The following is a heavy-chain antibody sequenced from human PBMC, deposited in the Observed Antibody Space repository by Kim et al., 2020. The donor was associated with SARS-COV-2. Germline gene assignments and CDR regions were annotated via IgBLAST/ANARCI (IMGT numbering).Heavy chain of an antibody. J-gene: IGHJ3*02. CDR2: ISGSGGST. V-gene: IGHV3-23*01. CDR1: GFTFSSYA. Sequence: GGSLRLSCAASGFTFSSYAMSWVRQAPGKGLEWVSAISGSGGSTYYADSVKGRFTISRDNSKNTLYLQMNSLRAEDTAVYYCAKPRFYDSSGYYYADAFDIWGQGTMVTVSS. D-gene: IGHD3-22*01. CDR3: AKPRFYDSSGYYYADAFDI.